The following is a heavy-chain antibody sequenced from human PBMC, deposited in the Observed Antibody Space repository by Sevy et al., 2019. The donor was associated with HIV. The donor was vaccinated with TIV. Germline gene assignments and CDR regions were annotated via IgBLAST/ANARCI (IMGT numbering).Heavy chain of an antibody. Sequence: QLGGSLRLSCAASGFTFSSYAMSWVRQAPGKGLEWVSAISGSGGSTYYADSVKGRFTISRDNSKNTLYLQMNSLRAEDTAVYYCAKPLGDYYDSSGYYAYDAFDIWGQGTMVTVSS. V-gene: IGHV3-23*01. J-gene: IGHJ3*02. CDR3: AKPLGDYYDSSGYYAYDAFDI. CDR1: GFTFSSYA. D-gene: IGHD3-22*01. CDR2: ISGSGGST.